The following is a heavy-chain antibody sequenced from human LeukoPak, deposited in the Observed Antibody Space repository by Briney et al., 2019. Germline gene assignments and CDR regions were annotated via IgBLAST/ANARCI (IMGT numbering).Heavy chain of an antibody. CDR1: GGSISSGGYS. V-gene: IGHV4-30-2*01. J-gene: IGHJ3*02. Sequence: SETLSLTCAVSGGSISSGGYSWSWIRQPPGKGLEWIGYIYHSGSTYYNPSLKSRVTISVDRSKNQFSLKLSSVTAADTAVYYCARDVRLYCGGDCRGAFDIWGQGTMVTVSS. CDR2: IYHSGST. D-gene: IGHD2-21*02. CDR3: ARDVRLYCGGDCRGAFDI.